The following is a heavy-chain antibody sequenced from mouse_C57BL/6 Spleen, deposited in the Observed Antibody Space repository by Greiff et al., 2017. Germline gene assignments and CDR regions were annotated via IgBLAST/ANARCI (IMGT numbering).Heavy chain of an antibody. Sequence: EVQLQESGGGLVQPKGSLKLSCAASGFSFNTYAMNWVRQAPGKGLEWVARIRSKSNNYATYYADSVKDRFTISRDDSESMLYLQMNNLKTEDTAMYYCVRPDYDGFAYWGQGTLATVSA. CDR1: GFSFNTYA. V-gene: IGHV10-1*01. J-gene: IGHJ3*01. CDR2: IRSKSNNYAT. CDR3: VRPDYDGFAY. D-gene: IGHD2-4*01.